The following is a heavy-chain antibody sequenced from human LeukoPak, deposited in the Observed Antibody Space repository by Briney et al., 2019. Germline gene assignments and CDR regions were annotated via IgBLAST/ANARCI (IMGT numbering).Heavy chain of an antibody. CDR2: IYYSGSP. D-gene: IGHD1-1*01. J-gene: IGHJ4*02. Sequence: SETLSLTCTVSGGSISNNNYYWAWIRQPPGKGLECIGSIYYSGSPYDNPSFKIRGTISVDTSKHQFSMRLSSVTAADTAVYYCATWRTAKTGFDYWGQGTLVTVSS. V-gene: IGHV4-39*01. CDR1: GGSISNNNYY. CDR3: ATWRTAKTGFDY.